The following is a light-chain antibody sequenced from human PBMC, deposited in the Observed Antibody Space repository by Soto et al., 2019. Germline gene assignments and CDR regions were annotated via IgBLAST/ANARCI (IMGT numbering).Light chain of an antibody. Sequence: EIVLTQSPATLSLSLGERATLSRRASQSVSSYLAWYQQKPGQAPRLLIYDTSSRATGVPDRYSASGSGTDFTLTISRLEPEDFAVFFCQQYGTSEIIFGQGTRLEIK. CDR3: QQYGTSEII. CDR1: QSVSSY. CDR2: DTS. V-gene: IGKV3-20*01. J-gene: IGKJ5*01.